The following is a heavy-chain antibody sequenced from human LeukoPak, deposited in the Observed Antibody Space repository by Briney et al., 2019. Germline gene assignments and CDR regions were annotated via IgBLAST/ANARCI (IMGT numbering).Heavy chain of an antibody. Sequence: SEALSHTRTDPGGSISSYYWSCIRHRLGKGLGWIGYIYYSVSTNYNPSLTRRATISVDTSKNQVSLKLRSVTAADTAVYYCARERTSIAARPDKNYYYHVMDVWGQGTTVTVSS. V-gene: IGHV4-59*01. CDR3: ARERTSIAARPDKNYYYHVMDV. CDR2: IYYSVST. CDR1: GGSISSYY. D-gene: IGHD6-6*01. J-gene: IGHJ6*01.